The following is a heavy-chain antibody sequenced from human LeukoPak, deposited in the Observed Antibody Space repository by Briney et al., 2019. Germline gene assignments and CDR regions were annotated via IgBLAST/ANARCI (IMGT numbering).Heavy chain of an antibody. V-gene: IGHV4-30-4*01. CDR1: GGSISSGDYY. J-gene: IGHJ4*02. D-gene: IGHD2-2*01. Sequence: SQTLSLTCTVSGGSISSGDYYWSCIRQPPGKGLEWIGYISYSGNTYYSPSLKSRITISVDTSKNQFSLKLSSVTATDTAVYYCARGTRGGYFDYWGQGTLVTVSS. CDR3: ARGTRGGYFDY. CDR2: ISYSGNT.